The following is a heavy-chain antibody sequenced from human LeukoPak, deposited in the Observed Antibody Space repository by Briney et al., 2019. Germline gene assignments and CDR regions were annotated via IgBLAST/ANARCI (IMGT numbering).Heavy chain of an antibody. D-gene: IGHD6-13*01. V-gene: IGHV1-8*01. J-gene: IGHJ4*02. CDR1: GYTFTSYD. Sequence: ASVKVSCKASGYTFTSYDINRVRQATGQGLEWMGWMNPNSGNTGYAQKFQGRVTMTRNTSISTAYMELSSLRSEDTAVYYCARVLGIAAAGTVDYWGQGTLVTVSS. CDR3: ARVLGIAAAGTVDY. CDR2: MNPNSGNT.